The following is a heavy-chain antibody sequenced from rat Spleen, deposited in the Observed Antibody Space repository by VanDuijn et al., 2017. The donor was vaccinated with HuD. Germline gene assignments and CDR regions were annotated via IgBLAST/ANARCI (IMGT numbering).Heavy chain of an antibody. Sequence: EVQLVESGGGLVQPGRSLKLSCAASGFTFSDYYMAWVRQAPTKGLEWVATISYDGSRTYYRDSVKGRFTLSRNNAKNTLYLQMDSLRSEDTATYYCATRDGGYPGWGQGTLVTVSS. CDR2: ISYDGSRT. J-gene: IGHJ3*01. V-gene: IGHV5S10*01. D-gene: IGHD1-11*01. CDR3: ATRDGGYPG. CDR1: GFTFSDYY.